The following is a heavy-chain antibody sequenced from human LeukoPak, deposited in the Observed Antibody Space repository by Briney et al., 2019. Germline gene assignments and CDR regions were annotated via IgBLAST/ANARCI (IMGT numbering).Heavy chain of an antibody. CDR3: ARDPIGGSCYDY. J-gene: IGHJ4*02. V-gene: IGHV4-4*07. CDR2: IHTSGST. Sequence: SETLSLTCTVSGGSISSYYWSWIRQPAGKGLEWIGRIHTSGSTNYNLSLKSRVTMSVGTSKNQFSLKLSSVTAADTAVYYCARDPIGGSCYDYWGQGTLVTVSS. D-gene: IGHD2-15*01. CDR1: GGSISSYY.